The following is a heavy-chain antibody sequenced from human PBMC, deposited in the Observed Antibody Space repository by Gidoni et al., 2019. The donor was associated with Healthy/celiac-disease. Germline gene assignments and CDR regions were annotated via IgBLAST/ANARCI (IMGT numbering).Heavy chain of an antibody. J-gene: IGHJ4*02. D-gene: IGHD3-3*01. CDR3: AKTLSYDFWSGYYYFDY. CDR2: IRGSGGST. Sequence: EVQLLESGGGLVQPGGSLRLSCAASGFTFSIYAMSWVRQAPGKGLEWVSAIRGSGGSTYYADSVKGRFTISRDNSKNTLYLQMNSLRAEDTAVYYCAKTLSYDFWSGYYYFDYWGQGTLVTVSS. CDR1: GFTFSIYA. V-gene: IGHV3-23*01.